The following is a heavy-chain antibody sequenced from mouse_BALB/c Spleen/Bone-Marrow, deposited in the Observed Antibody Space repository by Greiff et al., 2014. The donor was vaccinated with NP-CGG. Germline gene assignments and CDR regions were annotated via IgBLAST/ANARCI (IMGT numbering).Heavy chain of an antibody. J-gene: IGHJ3*01. Sequence: DVQLQESGGGLVQPGGSLRLSCATSGFTLTDNYMSWVRQPPGRALEWLGFIRNKANGYTTEYSASVKGRFTISRDNSQSILYLQMDTLRAEDSATYYCARDSDWFAYWGQGTLVTVSA. CDR2: IRNKANGYTT. V-gene: IGHV7-3*02. CDR1: GFTLTDNY. CDR3: ARDSDWFAY.